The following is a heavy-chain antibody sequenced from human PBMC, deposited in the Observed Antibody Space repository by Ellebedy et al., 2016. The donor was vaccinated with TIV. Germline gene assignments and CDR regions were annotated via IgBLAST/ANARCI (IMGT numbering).Heavy chain of an antibody. CDR1: GFIFTTYG. Sequence: GESLKISCAASGFIFTTYGMNWVRQAPGKGLEWVAYISSSSDTMYYADSVKGRFTISRDNAKNSLYLQMNSLRVEDTAVYFCARERSPVVTPALDYWGQGILVTVSS. CDR3: ARERSPVVTPALDY. J-gene: IGHJ4*02. V-gene: IGHV3-48*01. CDR2: ISSSSDTM. D-gene: IGHD2-21*02.